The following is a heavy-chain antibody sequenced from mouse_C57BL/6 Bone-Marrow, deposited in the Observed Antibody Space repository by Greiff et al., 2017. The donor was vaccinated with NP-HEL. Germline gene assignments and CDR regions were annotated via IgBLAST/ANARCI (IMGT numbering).Heavy chain of an antibody. CDR3: ARGLFRFAC. CDR1: GYAFSSSW. Sequence: QVQLQQSGPELVKPGASVKISCKASGYAFSSSWMNWVKQRPGKGLEWIGRIYPGDGDTNYNGKFKGKATLTADTSSSTAYMRLSSLTSEDSAVYFCARGLFRFACWGQGTLVTVSA. D-gene: IGHD3-1*01. J-gene: IGHJ3*01. V-gene: IGHV1-82*01. CDR2: IYPGDGDT.